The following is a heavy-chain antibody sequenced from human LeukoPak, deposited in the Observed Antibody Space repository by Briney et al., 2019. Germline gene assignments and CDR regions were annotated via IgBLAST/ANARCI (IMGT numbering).Heavy chain of an antibody. Sequence: ASVKFSCKASGYTFTSYGISWVRQATGQGLEWMGWISAYNGNTNYAQKLQGRVTMTTDTSTSTAYMELRSLRSDDTAVYYCASLFGPGPVAFDIWGQGTMVTVSS. V-gene: IGHV1-18*01. CDR2: ISAYNGNT. J-gene: IGHJ3*02. D-gene: IGHD3-10*01. CDR3: ASLFGPGPVAFDI. CDR1: GYTFTSYG.